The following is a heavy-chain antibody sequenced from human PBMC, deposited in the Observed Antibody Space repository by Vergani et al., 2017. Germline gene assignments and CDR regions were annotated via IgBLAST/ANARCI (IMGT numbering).Heavy chain of an antibody. D-gene: IGHD5-24*01. CDR1: GGSISSFH. CDR2: IYYSGST. J-gene: IGHJ4*02. V-gene: IGHV4-59*01. CDR3: ASTRDGYNYD. Sequence: QVQLQESGPGLVKPSETLSLTCTVSGGSISSFHWSWIRQPPGKGLEWIGYIYYSGSTNSNPSLKSRVTISVDTSKNQFSLKLSSVTAADTAVYYCASTRDGYNYDWGQGTLVTVSS.